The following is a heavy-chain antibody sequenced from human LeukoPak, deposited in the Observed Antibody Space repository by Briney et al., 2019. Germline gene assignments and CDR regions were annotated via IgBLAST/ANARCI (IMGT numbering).Heavy chain of an antibody. J-gene: IGHJ6*03. CDR1: GYSISSGYY. V-gene: IGHV4-38-2*02. Sequence: SETLSLTCTVSGYSISSGYYWGWIRQPPGKGLEWIGSIYHSGSTNYNPSLKSRVTISVDTSKNQFSLKLSSVTAADTAVYYCARGYYMDVWGKGTTVTVSS. CDR2: IYHSGST. CDR3: ARGYYMDV.